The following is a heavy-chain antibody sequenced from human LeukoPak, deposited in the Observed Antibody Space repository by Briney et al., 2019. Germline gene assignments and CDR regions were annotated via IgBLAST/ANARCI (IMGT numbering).Heavy chain of an antibody. CDR3: ARAMGIYCSSTSCPFAFDI. D-gene: IGHD2-2*01. Sequence: GGSLRLSCAASGFTSRSYTMNWARQAPGRGREWVSSIIIGSSYIYYADSVKGRFTISRDNAKNSLYLQMNSLRAEDTAVYYCARAMGIYCSSTSCPFAFDIWGQGTMVTVSS. J-gene: IGHJ3*02. V-gene: IGHV3-21*01. CDR1: GFTSRSYT. CDR2: IIIGSSYI.